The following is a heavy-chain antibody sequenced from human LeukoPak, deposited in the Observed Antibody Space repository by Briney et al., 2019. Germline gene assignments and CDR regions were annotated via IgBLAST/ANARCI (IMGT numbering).Heavy chain of an antibody. D-gene: IGHD2-21*01. Sequence: ASVKVSCKASGYTFTGYYMHWVRQAPGQGLEWMGWINPNSGGTNYAQKFQGRVTMTRDTSISTAYMELSRLRSDDTAVYYCARAIWSCCGGDCYSGVYFDYWGQGTLVTVSS. CDR1: GYTFTGYY. CDR2: INPNSGGT. V-gene: IGHV1-2*02. J-gene: IGHJ4*02. CDR3: ARAIWSCCGGDCYSGVYFDY.